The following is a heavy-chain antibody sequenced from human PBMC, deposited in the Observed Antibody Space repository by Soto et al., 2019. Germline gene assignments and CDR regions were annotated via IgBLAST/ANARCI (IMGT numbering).Heavy chain of an antibody. Sequence: SGPTLVNPTETLTLTCTVSGFSLSNARMGVSWIRQPPGKALEWLAHIFSNDEKSYSTSLKSRLTISKDTSKSQVVLTMTNMDPVDTATYYCARILGYPRGRYCSGGSCYGDYWGQGTLVTVSS. CDR3: ARILGYPRGRYCSGGSCYGDY. D-gene: IGHD2-15*01. V-gene: IGHV2-26*01. CDR2: IFSNDEK. J-gene: IGHJ4*02. CDR1: GFSLSNARMG.